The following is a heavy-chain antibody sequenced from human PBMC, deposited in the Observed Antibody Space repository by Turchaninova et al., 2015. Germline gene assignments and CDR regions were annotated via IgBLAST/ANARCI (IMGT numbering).Heavy chain of an antibody. CDR2: IVPLFATP. V-gene: IGHV1-69*06. D-gene: IGHD1-1*01. Sequence: QVQLVQSGAEVKKPGSSVKVSCRTSGGTFSSYSITWVRQAPGQGPEWVGDIVPLFATPKYSRKHQRRVKISAEKHKTAAYMELGAQTSEATAVYFWARGHARARDFDSGRWIYYDFWGQGTLVTVSS. CDR3: ARGHARARDFDSGRWIYYDF. J-gene: IGHJ4*02. CDR1: GGTFSSYS.